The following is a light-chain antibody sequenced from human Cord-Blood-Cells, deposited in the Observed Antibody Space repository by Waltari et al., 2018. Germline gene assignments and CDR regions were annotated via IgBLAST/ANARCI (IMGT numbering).Light chain of an antibody. CDR2: GAS. J-gene: IGKJ3*01. CDR3: QQYGSSPPT. Sequence: EIVLTQSPGTLSLSPGERATLSCRASQSVSSSYLAWYQQKPGQAPRLLIYGASSSATGIPDRFSGSGSGTDFTLTISRLEPEDFAVYYCQQYGSSPPTLGPGTKVDIK. CDR1: QSVSSSY. V-gene: IGKV3-20*01.